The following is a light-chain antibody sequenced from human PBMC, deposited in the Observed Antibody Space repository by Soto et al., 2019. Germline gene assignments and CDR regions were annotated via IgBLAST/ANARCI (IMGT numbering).Light chain of an antibody. Sequence: EIVLTHSPATLSLSPGERATLSCRASQSISTYLTWYQQKPGQAPRLLIYDASNRATGIPARFSGSGSGTDFTLTISSLDPEDFAIYYCQQRTNWRLTFGGRTKVDIK. V-gene: IGKV3-11*01. J-gene: IGKJ4*01. CDR3: QQRTNWRLT. CDR2: DAS. CDR1: QSISTY.